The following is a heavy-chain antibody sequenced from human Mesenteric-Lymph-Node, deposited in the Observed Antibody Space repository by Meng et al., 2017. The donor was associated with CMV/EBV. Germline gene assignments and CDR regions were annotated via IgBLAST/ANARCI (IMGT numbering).Heavy chain of an antibody. CDR3: TRDPSSGWWGGADY. V-gene: IGHV3-23*01. D-gene: IGHD6-19*01. J-gene: IGHJ4*02. CDR2: ISVSGGST. Sequence: GGSLRLSCAASGFTFSSYGMSWVRQAPGKGLEWVSAISVSGGSTYYADSVKGRFTISRDNSKNTLYLQMNSLRAEDTSFYYCTRDPSSGWWGGADYWGQGTLVTVSS. CDR1: GFTFSSYG.